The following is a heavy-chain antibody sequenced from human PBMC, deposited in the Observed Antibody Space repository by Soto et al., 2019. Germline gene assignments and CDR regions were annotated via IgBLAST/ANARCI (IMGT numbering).Heavy chain of an antibody. J-gene: IGHJ6*02. CDR3: AKSAHNGMDV. CDR2: IIPVFKTT. Sequence: QVQLVQSGAEVKKSGSSVKVSCKASGGTFSSYVISWVRQAPAQGLEWMGGIIPVFKTTNYAQKFQGRVTPTADDSSSTAYMELSSLTSEDTAVYYCAKSAHNGMDVWGQGTTVTVSS. V-gene: IGHV1-69*01. D-gene: IGHD3-3*01. CDR1: GGTFSSYV.